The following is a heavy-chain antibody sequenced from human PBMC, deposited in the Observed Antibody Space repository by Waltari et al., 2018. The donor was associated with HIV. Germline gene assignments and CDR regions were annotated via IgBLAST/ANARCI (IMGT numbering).Heavy chain of an antibody. CDR2: IYTSGST. D-gene: IGHD3-3*01. J-gene: IGHJ6*02. V-gene: IGHV4-4*07. CDR3: ASWSGGYVSYYYYGMDV. CDR1: GGSISSYY. Sequence: QVQLQESGPGLVKPSETLSLTCTVSGGSISSYYWSWIRQPAGKGLEWIGRIYTSGSTHYNPSLKSRVTMSVDTSKNQFSLRLSSVTAADTAVYYCASWSGGYVSYYYYGMDVWGQGTTVTVSS.